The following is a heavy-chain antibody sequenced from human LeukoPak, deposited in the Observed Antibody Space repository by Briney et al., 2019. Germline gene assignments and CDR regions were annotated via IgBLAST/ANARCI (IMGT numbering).Heavy chain of an antibody. Sequence: ASVKVSCKASGYTFTSYGISWVRQAPGEGFEWLGWTSVSNGKSKYVDKFQGRVTMTRDTSTSTVYMELSSLRSEDTAVYYCARALAATPVSYYYYGMDVWGQGTTVTVSS. V-gene: IGHV1-18*01. J-gene: IGHJ6*02. CDR2: TSVSNGKS. CDR1: GYTFTSYG. D-gene: IGHD2-15*01. CDR3: ARALAATPVSYYYYGMDV.